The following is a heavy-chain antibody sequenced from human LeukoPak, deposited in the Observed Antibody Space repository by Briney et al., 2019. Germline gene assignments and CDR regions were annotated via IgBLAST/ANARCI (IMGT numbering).Heavy chain of an antibody. D-gene: IGHD1-26*01. CDR2: ISGSGGST. CDR3: AKARTNSGSYYGWFDP. J-gene: IGHJ5*02. Sequence: QPGGSLRLSCAASGFTFSGYAMSWVRQAPGKGLEWVSAISGSGGSTYYADSVKGRFTISRDNSKNTLYLQMNSLRAEDTAVYYCAKARTNSGSYYGWFDPWGQGTLVTVSS. CDR1: GFTFSGYA. V-gene: IGHV3-23*01.